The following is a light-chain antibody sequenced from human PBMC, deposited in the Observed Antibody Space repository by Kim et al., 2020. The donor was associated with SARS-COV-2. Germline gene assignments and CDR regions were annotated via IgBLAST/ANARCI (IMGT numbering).Light chain of an antibody. Sequence: SASVADRVTITCRASQGIRNDLGWYQQKPGKAPKLLIYGASILQTGVPSRFSGSASGTDFTLTISSLQAEDFATYYCLQDYGYPRTFGQGTKLEI. CDR3: LQDYGYPRT. J-gene: IGKJ2*01. CDR2: GAS. V-gene: IGKV1-6*01. CDR1: QGIRND.